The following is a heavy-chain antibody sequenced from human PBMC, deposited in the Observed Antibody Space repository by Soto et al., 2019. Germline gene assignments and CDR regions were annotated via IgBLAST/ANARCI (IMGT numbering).Heavy chain of an antibody. Sequence: ASVKVSCKASGYTFTGYYMHWVRQAPGQGLEWMGWINPNSGGTNYAQKFQGRVTMTRDTSISTAYMELSRLRSDDTAVYYCAREPPYDSSGLWYYGMDVWGQGTTVTVSS. CDR2: INPNSGGT. V-gene: IGHV1-2*02. CDR1: GYTFTGYY. J-gene: IGHJ6*02. D-gene: IGHD3-22*01. CDR3: AREPPYDSSGLWYYGMDV.